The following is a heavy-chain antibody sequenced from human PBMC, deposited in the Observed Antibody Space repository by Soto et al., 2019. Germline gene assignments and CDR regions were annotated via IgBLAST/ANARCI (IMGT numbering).Heavy chain of an antibody. CDR3: ATMTENDFWSGSGMDV. CDR1: GYTLTELS. V-gene: IGHV1-24*01. D-gene: IGHD3-3*01. J-gene: IGHJ6*02. CDR2: FDPEDGET. Sequence: ASVKVSCKVSGYTLTELSMHWVRQAPGKGLEWMGGFDPEDGETIYAQKFQGRVTMTEGTSTDTAYMELSSLRSEDTAVYYCATMTENDFWSGSGMDVWGQGTAVTVSS.